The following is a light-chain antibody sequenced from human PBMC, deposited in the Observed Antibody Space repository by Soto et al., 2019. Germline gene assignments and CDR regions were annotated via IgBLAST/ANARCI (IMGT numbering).Light chain of an antibody. CDR1: QGVRSN. Sequence: EIVMTQSPATLSVSPGERAILSCRASQGVRSNLAWYQQKPGQAPRLLIYGASTRATGIPARFSGSGSGTDFTLTISSLQSEDFAVYHCQEYNEWPFTFGPGNKVDIK. CDR3: QEYNEWPFT. V-gene: IGKV3-15*01. CDR2: GAS. J-gene: IGKJ3*01.